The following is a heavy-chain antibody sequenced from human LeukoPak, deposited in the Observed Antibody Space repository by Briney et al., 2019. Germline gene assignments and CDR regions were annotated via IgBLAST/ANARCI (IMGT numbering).Heavy chain of an antibody. J-gene: IGHJ4*02. D-gene: IGHD4-11*01. V-gene: IGHV1-69*05. Sequence: SLKVSCKASRGSFISYAITWVRQAPRQGLEWMGGINPVFHTRIYAQRLQDRVTFSTDESTSTAYMELSSLRSEDTAVYYCARGRTTGELDFWGQGTLVTVSS. CDR2: INPVFHTR. CDR3: ARGRTTGELDF. CDR1: RGSFISYA.